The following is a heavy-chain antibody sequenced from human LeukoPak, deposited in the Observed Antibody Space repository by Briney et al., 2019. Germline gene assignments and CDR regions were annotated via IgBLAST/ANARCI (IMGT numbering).Heavy chain of an antibody. CDR2: IYAGGRS. V-gene: IGHV4-61*02. D-gene: IGHD5-24*01. Sequence: SQTLSLTCTVSNVSISSGSHYWNWIRQPAGKGLEWIGRIYAGGRSNYNPSLRSRVTISVDTSKNQFSLRLSSVTATDTGVYYCARDPGDGYNLGNWFDPWGQGTLVTVSS. J-gene: IGHJ5*02. CDR3: ARDPGDGYNLGNWFDP. CDR1: NVSISSGSHY.